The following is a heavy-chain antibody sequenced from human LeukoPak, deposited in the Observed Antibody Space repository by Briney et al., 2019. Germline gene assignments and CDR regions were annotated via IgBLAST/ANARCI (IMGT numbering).Heavy chain of an antibody. D-gene: IGHD5-18*01. Sequence: GGSLRLSCAASGFTFSSHAMSWVRQARGKGLEWVSAISGSGGSKYYADSVKGRFTISRDNSKNTLHLQMNRLRAEDTAVYYCARLQRGYSYGPSDYWGQGTLVTVSS. CDR2: ISGSGGSK. V-gene: IGHV3-23*01. J-gene: IGHJ4*02. CDR3: ARLQRGYSYGPSDY. CDR1: GFTFSSHA.